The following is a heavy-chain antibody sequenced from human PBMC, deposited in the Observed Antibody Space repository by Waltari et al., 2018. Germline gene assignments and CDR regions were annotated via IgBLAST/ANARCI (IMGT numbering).Heavy chain of an antibody. Sequence: QVQLQESGPGLVKPSDTLSLTCSVPGGSISNYYWSWIRQPPGKGLEWIGYVYYSGSTNNNPSVKGRVTMSVDTSKDQFSRHLCSATAADTAVYYCARDGAPDCSDGSCYKYWGQGILVTVSS. V-gene: IGHV4-59*01. CDR3: ARDGAPDCSDGSCYKY. CDR1: GGSISNYY. J-gene: IGHJ4*02. CDR2: VYYSGST. D-gene: IGHD2-15*01.